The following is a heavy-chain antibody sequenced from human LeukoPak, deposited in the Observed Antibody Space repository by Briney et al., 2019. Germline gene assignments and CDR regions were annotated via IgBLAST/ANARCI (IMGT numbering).Heavy chain of an antibody. Sequence: SETLSLTCTVSGYSISSGYYWGWIRQPPGKGLEWIGSIYHSGSTYYNPSLKSRVTISVDTSKNQFSLKLSSVTAADTAVYYCARDRGVARPYNWFDPWGQGTLVTVSS. J-gene: IGHJ5*02. V-gene: IGHV4-38-2*02. D-gene: IGHD2-15*01. CDR1: GYSISSGYY. CDR2: IYHSGST. CDR3: ARDRGVARPYNWFDP.